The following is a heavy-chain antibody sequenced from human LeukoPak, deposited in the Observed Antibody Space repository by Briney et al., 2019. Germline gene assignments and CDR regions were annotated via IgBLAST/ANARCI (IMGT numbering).Heavy chain of an antibody. D-gene: IGHD4-17*01. Sequence: TLSLTRTVSGGSISSGSYYWSWIRQPAGKGLEWIGRIYTSGSTNYNPSLKSRVTISVDTSKNQFSLKLSSVTAADTAVYYCARHGYGDSDYWGQGTLVTVSS. CDR1: GGSISSGSYY. CDR2: IYTSGST. J-gene: IGHJ4*02. V-gene: IGHV4-61*02. CDR3: ARHGYGDSDY.